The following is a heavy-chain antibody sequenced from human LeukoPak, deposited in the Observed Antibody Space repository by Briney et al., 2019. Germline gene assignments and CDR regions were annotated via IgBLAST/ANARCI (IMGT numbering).Heavy chain of an antibody. CDR3: SRDGGEGGNSAFDI. CDR2: IRRGANSYTT. V-gene: IGHV3-72*01. CDR1: GFTFSDYI. D-gene: IGHD3-16*01. J-gene: IGHJ3*02. Sequence: PGGSLRLSCAASGFTFSDYILDSVRQPPGKGLEWVGRIRRGANSYTTEYAASVKGRFTISRDDSKNSLYLHMNSLKTEDTAVYHCSRDGGEGGNSAFDIWGQGTMVTVSS.